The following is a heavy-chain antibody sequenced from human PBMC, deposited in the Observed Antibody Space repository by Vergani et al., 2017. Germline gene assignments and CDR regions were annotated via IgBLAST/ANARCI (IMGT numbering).Heavy chain of an antibody. CDR1: GGSISSYY. Sequence: QVQLQESGPGLVKPSETLSLTCTVSGGSISSYYWSWIRQPPGKGLEWIGYIYYSGSTNYNPSLKSRVTISVDTSKNQFSLKLSSVTAADTAVYYCAREKNVLRFLEWLPRAFDIWGQGTMVTVSS. CDR2: IYYSGST. V-gene: IGHV4-59*08. D-gene: IGHD3-3*01. CDR3: AREKNVLRFLEWLPRAFDI. J-gene: IGHJ3*02.